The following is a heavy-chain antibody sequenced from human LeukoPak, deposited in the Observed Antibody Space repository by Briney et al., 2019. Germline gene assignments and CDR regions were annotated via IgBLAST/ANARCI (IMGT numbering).Heavy chain of an antibody. CDR1: GFTFTSYS. V-gene: IGHV3-23*01. Sequence: GGSLRLSCAASGFTFTSYSMTWVRQAPGKGLEWVSAISASGGNTYSADSVEGRFTISRVNSKNTVYLQMNSLTAEDTAVYYCAKDREVRGYYGLDVWGQGTTVTVSS. D-gene: IGHD3-10*01. CDR3: AKDREVRGYYGLDV. J-gene: IGHJ6*02. CDR2: ISASGGNT.